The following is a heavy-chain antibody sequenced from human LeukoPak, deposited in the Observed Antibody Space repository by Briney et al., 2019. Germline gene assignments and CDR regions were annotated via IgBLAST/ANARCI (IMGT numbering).Heavy chain of an antibody. CDR2: ISSSGSTI. CDR1: GCTFSSYN. V-gene: IGHV3-48*04. Sequence: GGSLRLSCAASGCTFSSYNMNWVRQAPGKGLEWISYISSSGSTIYYADPVKGRFTISRDNAKNSLYLQMNSLSAEATAVYYCAVAGTGFDYWGQGTLATVSS. CDR3: AVAGTGFDY. D-gene: IGHD6-19*01. J-gene: IGHJ4*02.